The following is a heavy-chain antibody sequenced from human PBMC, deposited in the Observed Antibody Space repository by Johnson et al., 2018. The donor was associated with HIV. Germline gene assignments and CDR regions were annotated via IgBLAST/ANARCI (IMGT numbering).Heavy chain of an antibody. V-gene: IGHV3-53*01. J-gene: IGHJ3*02. CDR3: AKDLDSSSWGAFDI. CDR2: IYSGGST. CDR1: GFTVRSNY. Sequence: VQLVESGGGLTQPGGSLRLSCAASGFTVRSNYMSWVRQAPGKGLEWVSVIYSGGSTYYADSVKGRFSISRDNSKNTLYLQMNSLRAEDTAVYYCAKDLDSSSWGAFDIWGQGTMVTVSS. D-gene: IGHD6-6*01.